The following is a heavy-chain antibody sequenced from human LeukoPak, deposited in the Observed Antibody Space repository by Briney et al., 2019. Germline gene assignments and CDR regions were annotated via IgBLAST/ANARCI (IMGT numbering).Heavy chain of an antibody. V-gene: IGHV1-2*06. CDR3: ASTQGDYGGYFDY. CDR2: INPNSGGT. D-gene: IGHD4-23*01. Sequence: ASVKVSCKASGYTFTGYYMHWVRQAPGQGLEWMGRINPNSGGTNYAQKFQGRVTMTRDTSISTAYMELSRLRSDDTAVYYCASTQGDYGGYFDYWGQGTLVTVSS. J-gene: IGHJ4*02. CDR1: GYTFTGYY.